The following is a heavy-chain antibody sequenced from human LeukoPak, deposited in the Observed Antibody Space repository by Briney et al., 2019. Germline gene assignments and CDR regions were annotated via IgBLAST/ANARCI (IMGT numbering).Heavy chain of an antibody. J-gene: IGHJ6*02. Sequence: GGSLRLSCIASGFTFGDYGLSWVRQAPGKGLEWVGLIRSKAYGGTTDYAASVAGRFTISRDDSKTIAYLQMNSLKTEDTAVYYCTRYGPDGSGYYGLGYYYGMDVWGQGTTVTVSS. CDR3: TRYGPDGSGYYGLGYYYGMDV. CDR2: IRSKAYGGTT. V-gene: IGHV3-49*04. D-gene: IGHD3-22*01. CDR1: GFTFGDYG.